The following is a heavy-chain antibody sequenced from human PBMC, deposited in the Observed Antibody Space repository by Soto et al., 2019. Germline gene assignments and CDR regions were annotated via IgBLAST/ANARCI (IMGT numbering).Heavy chain of an antibody. Sequence: PGASLKISCKGSGYSFTIYWLGWVRKMPGKGLEWMGIIYPGDSDTRYSPSFQGQVTISADKSIITAYLQWSSLKPSDTAMYYCSRYPYIAARPGYLDYGAQGTLVTVSS. D-gene: IGHD6-25*01. J-gene: IGHJ4*02. V-gene: IGHV5-51*01. CDR1: GYSFTIYW. CDR2: IYPGDSDT. CDR3: SRYPYIAARPGYLDY.